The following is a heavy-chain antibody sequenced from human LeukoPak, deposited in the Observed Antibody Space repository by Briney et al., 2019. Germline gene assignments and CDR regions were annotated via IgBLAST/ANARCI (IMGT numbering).Heavy chain of an antibody. CDR2: ISAYNGNT. J-gene: IGHJ4*02. Sequence: ASVKVSCKASGYTFTSYGISWVRQAPGQGLEWMGWISAYNGNTNYAQKLQGRVTMTRDTSTSTVYMELSSLRSEDTAVYYCARDLGYSSGWFDYWGQGTLVTVSS. CDR3: ARDLGYSSGWFDY. V-gene: IGHV1-18*01. D-gene: IGHD6-19*01. CDR1: GYTFTSYG.